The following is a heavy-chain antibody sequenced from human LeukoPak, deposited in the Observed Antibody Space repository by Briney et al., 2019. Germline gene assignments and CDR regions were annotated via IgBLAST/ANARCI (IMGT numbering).Heavy chain of an antibody. CDR2: ISDNGRRT. Sequence: GGSLRLSCAASGFTFSNFGLNWVRQAPGKGLEWVAFISDNGRRTYYLESVKGLFTISRDDSKNTLYLQVNSLRVEDTAVYYCARDRIGKYSIDYWGQGTLVTVSS. D-gene: IGHD2-15*01. J-gene: IGHJ4*02. CDR3: ARDRIGKYSIDY. CDR1: GFTFSNFG. V-gene: IGHV3-33*08.